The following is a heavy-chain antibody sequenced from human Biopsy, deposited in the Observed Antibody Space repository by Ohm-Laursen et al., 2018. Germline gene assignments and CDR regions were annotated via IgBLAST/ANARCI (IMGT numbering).Heavy chain of an antibody. J-gene: IGHJ1*01. CDR3: ATKLAGYFHH. CDR1: EGTFSNYG. V-gene: IGHV1-69*06. Sequence: SSVKVSCKTPEGTFSNYGVNWVRQAPGQGLEWLGGNIPILGTGNYAQKFQDRVTVAADTSMSTATMELRSLRSDDTAVYYCATKLAGYFHHWGQGTLVIVSS. CDR2: NIPILGTG.